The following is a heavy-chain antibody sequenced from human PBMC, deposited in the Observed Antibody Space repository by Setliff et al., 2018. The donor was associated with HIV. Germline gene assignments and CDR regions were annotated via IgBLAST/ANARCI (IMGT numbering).Heavy chain of an antibody. Sequence: GSLRLSCAASGFTFSSYAMSWVRQAPGKGLEWVSAISGSGGSTYYADSVKGRFTISRDNAKNALYLQMDTLRAGDTAVYYCARVREVATIDAFDIWGQGTMVTVSS. J-gene: IGHJ3*02. D-gene: IGHD5-12*01. CDR1: GFTFSSYA. CDR3: ARVREVATIDAFDI. CDR2: ISGSGGST. V-gene: IGHV3-23*01.